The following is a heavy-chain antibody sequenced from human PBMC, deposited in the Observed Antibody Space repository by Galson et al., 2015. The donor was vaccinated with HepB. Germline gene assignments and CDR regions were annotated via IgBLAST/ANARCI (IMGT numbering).Heavy chain of an antibody. J-gene: IGHJ4*02. CDR3: AKGYSKSWYSGLGY. CDR2: IYSGDDT. D-gene: IGHD5-12*01. V-gene: IGHV3-53*01. CDR1: GFTVSSNY. Sequence: SLRLSCAVSGFTVSSNYMTWVRQAPGKGLEWISIIYSGDDTYYADSVKGRFTISRDNSKNTVYLQMNSLRAEDTAMYYCAKGYSKSWYSGLGYWGQGTLVTVSS.